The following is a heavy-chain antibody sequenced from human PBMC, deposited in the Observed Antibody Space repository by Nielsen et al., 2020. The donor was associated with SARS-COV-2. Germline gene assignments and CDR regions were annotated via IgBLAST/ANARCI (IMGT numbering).Heavy chain of an antibody. J-gene: IGHJ6*02. V-gene: IGHV3-30*02. CDR1: GFTFSSYG. Sequence: GESLKISCAASGFTFSSYGMHWVRQAPGKGLEWVAFIRYDGSNKYYADSVKGRFTISRDNSKNTLYLQMNSLRAEDTAVYYCARAGIVVVVAYYGMDVWGQGTTVTVSS. D-gene: IGHD2-15*01. CDR2: IRYDGSNK. CDR3: ARAGIVVVVAYYGMDV.